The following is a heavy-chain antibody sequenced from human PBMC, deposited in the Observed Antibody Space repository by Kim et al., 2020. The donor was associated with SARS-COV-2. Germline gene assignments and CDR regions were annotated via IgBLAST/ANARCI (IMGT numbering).Heavy chain of an antibody. D-gene: IGHD4-17*01. CDR3: ARDDYGDYSLDY. J-gene: IGHJ4*02. V-gene: IGHV3-53*04. Sequence: YYADTVKGRFTISRHNTKNTLYLQMNSLRAEDTAVYYCARDDYGDYSLDYWGQGTLVTVSS.